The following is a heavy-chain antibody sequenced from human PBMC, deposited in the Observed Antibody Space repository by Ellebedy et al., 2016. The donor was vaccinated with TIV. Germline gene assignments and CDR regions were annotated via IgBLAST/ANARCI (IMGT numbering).Heavy chain of an antibody. CDR3: AKDQSCGGDCYWDGYFDL. V-gene: IGHV3-30*04. CDR1: GFTFSSYA. Sequence: GESLKISCAASGFTFSSYAMHWVRQAPGKGLEWVAVISYDGSNKYYADSVKGRFTISRDNSKNTLYLQMNSLRAEDTAVYYCAKDQSCGGDCYWDGYFDLWGRGTLVTVSS. D-gene: IGHD2-21*02. CDR2: ISYDGSNK. J-gene: IGHJ2*01.